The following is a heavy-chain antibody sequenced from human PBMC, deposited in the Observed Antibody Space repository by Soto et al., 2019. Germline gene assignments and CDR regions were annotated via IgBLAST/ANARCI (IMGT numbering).Heavy chain of an antibody. CDR1: GFTFSTYA. J-gene: IGHJ4*02. CDR3: ASMAGGWRFEY. CDR2: IWYDGNNK. Sequence: GGSLRLSCGASGFTFSTYAMHWVRQAPGKGLEWVAVIWYDGNNKYYADSVKGRFTISRDNSKNTLYLQMDSLRAEDTALYYCASMAGGWRFEYWGQGNLVTVSS. D-gene: IGHD6-19*01. V-gene: IGHV3-33*01.